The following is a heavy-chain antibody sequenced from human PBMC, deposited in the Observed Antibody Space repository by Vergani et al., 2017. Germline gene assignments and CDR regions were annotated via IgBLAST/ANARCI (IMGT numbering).Heavy chain of an antibody. J-gene: IGHJ6*03. V-gene: IGHV4-59*08. D-gene: IGHD3-10*01. Sequence: QLQLQESGPGLVKPSETLSLTCTVSGGSISSYYWSWIRQPPGKGLEWIGYIYYSGSTNYNPSLKSRVTISVDTSKNQFSLKLSSVTAADTAVYYCAVGSGCFVFSYYYYYMDVWGKGTTVTVSS. CDR2: IYYSGST. CDR3: AVGSGCFVFSYYYYYMDV. CDR1: GGSISSYY.